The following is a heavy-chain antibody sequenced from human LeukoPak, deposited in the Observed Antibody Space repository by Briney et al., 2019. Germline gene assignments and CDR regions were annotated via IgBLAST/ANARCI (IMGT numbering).Heavy chain of an antibody. CDR3: AREYYYDSSGPAY. Sequence: GGSLRLSCAASGFTFSSYAMSWVRQAPGKGLEWVANIKQDGSEKYYVDSVKGRFTISRDNAKNSLYLQMNSLRAEDTAVYYCAREYYYDSSGPAYWGQGTLVTVSS. CDR2: IKQDGSEK. J-gene: IGHJ4*02. D-gene: IGHD3-22*01. CDR1: GFTFSSYA. V-gene: IGHV3-7*01.